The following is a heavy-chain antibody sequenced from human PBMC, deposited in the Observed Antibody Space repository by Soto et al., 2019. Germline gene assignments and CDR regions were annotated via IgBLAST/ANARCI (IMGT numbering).Heavy chain of an antibody. D-gene: IGHD2-8*02. CDR2: IFHDGST. CDR3: ARHEGWTGPDQ. CDR1: GASIGSGGW. J-gene: IGHJ5*02. V-gene: IGHV4-4*02. Sequence: QVHLQESGPGLVKPSETLSLTCGVSGASIGSGGWWSWVRQPPGKGLEWIAEIFHDGSTNYRPSLKSRVTISVDKPQNQFSLNVYSVTAADTAVYYCARHEGWTGPDQWGQGTLVTVSS.